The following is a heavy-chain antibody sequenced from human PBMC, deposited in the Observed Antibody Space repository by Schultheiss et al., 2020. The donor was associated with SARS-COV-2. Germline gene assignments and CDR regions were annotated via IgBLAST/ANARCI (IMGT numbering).Heavy chain of an antibody. D-gene: IGHD6-19*01. V-gene: IGHV3-21*04. CDR2: ISGSGSYI. CDR1: GFTFSSYS. Sequence: GGSLRLSCAASGFTFSSYSMNWVRQAPGKGLEWVSSISGSGSYIFYSDSVKGRFTISRDNARNSLYLQMNSLRAEDTAVYYCAKVVAVAFWGQGTLVTVSS. CDR3: AKVVAVAF. J-gene: IGHJ4*02.